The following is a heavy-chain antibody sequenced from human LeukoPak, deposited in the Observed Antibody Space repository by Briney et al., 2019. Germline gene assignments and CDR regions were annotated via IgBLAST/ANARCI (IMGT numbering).Heavy chain of an antibody. Sequence: SQTLSLTCTVSGGSISSGGYYWSWIRQHPGKGLEWIGYIYYSGSTYYNPSLKSRVTISVDTSKNQFSLKLSSVTAADTAVYYCARVDDSSGAPSYWGQGTLVTVSS. CDR3: ARVDDSSGAPSY. J-gene: IGHJ4*02. D-gene: IGHD3-22*01. CDR2: IYYSGST. CDR1: GGSISSGGYY. V-gene: IGHV4-31*03.